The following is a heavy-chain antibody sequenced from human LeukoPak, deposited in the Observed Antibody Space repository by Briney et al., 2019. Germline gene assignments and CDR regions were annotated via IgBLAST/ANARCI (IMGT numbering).Heavy chain of an antibody. CDR3: ARDLTGVRSSYMDV. CDR1: GFTFSSYE. CDR2: ISSSSSYI. J-gene: IGHJ6*03. Sequence: MSGGSLRLSCAASGFTFSSYEMNWVRQAPGKGLEWVSSISSSSSYIYYADSVKGRFTISRDNAKNSLYPQMNSLRAEDTAVYYCARDLTGVRSSYMDVWGKGTTVTVSS. D-gene: IGHD3-10*01. V-gene: IGHV3-21*01.